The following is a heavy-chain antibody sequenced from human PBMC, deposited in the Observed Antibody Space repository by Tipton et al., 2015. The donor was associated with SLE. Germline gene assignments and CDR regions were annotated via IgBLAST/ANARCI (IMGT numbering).Heavy chain of an antibody. D-gene: IGHD1-26*01. CDR3: AREGARHHDP. CDR2: IYYSGST. Sequence: TLSLTCTVSGGSISSINYFWGWIRQPPGKGLEWIGTIYYSGSTYYNLSLKSRVTISVDTSRNQFSPRLISVTAADTAVYYCAREGARHHDPWGQGTLVIVSS. CDR1: GGSISSINYF. J-gene: IGHJ5*02. V-gene: IGHV4-39*07.